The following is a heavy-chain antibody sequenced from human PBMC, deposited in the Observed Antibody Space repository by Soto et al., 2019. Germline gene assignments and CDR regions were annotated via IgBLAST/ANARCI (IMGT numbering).Heavy chain of an antibody. CDR3: ASEVVLSCEPQYLGY. CDR1: GGSISSGGYY. J-gene: IGHJ4*02. V-gene: IGHV4-31*03. D-gene: IGHD2-15*01. CDR2: IYYSGST. Sequence: QVQLQESGPGLVKPSQTLSLTCTVSGGSISSGGYYWSWIRQHPGKGLEWIGYIYYSGSTYYNPSSNRRLTLPVDTSKNHFSLMLSSVTAAATAVYYCASEVVLSCEPQYLGYWGQGTLVRVSS.